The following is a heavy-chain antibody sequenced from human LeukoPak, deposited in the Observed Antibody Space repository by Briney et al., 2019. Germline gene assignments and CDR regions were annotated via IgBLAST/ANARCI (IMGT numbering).Heavy chain of an antibody. CDR1: GYTFTTFG. Sequence: ASVKVSCKASGYTFTTFGISWVRQAPGQGLEWMGWSNPNSGDTNYEQKFQGRVTMTRDTSISTAYMELSSLRSDDTAVYYCARDERYDSSGYPFDYWGQGTVVTVSS. V-gene: IGHV1-2*02. J-gene: IGHJ4*02. CDR2: SNPNSGDT. CDR3: ARDERYDSSGYPFDY. D-gene: IGHD3-22*01.